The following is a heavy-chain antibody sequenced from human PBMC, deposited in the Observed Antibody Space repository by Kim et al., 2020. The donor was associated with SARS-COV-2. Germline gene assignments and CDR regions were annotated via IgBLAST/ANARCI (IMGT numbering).Heavy chain of an antibody. CDR2: INHSGST. CDR1: GGSFSGYY. D-gene: IGHD4-17*01. V-gene: IGHV4-34*01. Sequence: SETLSLTCAVYGGSFSGYYWSWIRQPPGKGLEWIGEINHSGSTNYNPSLKSRVTISVDTSKNQFSLKLSSVTAADTAVYYCALNTVTTWGYFDYWGQGTLVTVSS. J-gene: IGHJ4*02. CDR3: ALNTVTTWGYFDY.